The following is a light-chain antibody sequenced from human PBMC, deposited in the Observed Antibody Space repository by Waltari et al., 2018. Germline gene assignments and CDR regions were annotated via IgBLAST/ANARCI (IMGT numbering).Light chain of an antibody. CDR1: RRLFSSFDNRNY. CDR3: HQYYSIPLT. J-gene: IGKJ4*01. CDR2: WAS. Sequence: DIVMTQSPESLAVSLGERATINCQPRRRLFSSFDNRNYLTWYQQKPGQPPKLLIYWASTRESGVPDRFSGSGSGTDFTLTISRLQAEDVAVYYCHQYYSIPLTFGGGTKVEIK. V-gene: IGKV4-1*01.